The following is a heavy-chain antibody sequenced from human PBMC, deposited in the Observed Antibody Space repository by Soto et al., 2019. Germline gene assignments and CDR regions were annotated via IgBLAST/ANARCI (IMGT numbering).Heavy chain of an antibody. V-gene: IGHV4-4*02. J-gene: IGHJ4*02. Sequence: SETLSLTCAVSGGSISGDNWWTWARQPPGKGLEWIGEIYHSGSTNYNPSLKSRVTISVDKSKSQFSMKLSSVTAADADVYYCTTVAETGSYWGQGTLVTVS. CDR3: TTVAETGSY. CDR1: GGSISGDNW. CDR2: IYHSGST.